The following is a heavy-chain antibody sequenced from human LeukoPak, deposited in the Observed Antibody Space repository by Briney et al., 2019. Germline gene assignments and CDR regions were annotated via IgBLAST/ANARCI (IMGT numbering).Heavy chain of an antibody. Sequence: GGSLRLSCAASGFTFSSYGMHWVRQAPGKGLEWVSVIYSGGSTYYADSVKGRFTISRDNSKNTLYLQMNSLRAEDTAVYYCARERRHYDILTGTYYFDYWGQGTLVTVSS. CDR1: GFTFSSYG. V-gene: IGHV3-53*01. D-gene: IGHD3-9*01. CDR3: ARERRHYDILTGTYYFDY. J-gene: IGHJ4*02. CDR2: IYSGGST.